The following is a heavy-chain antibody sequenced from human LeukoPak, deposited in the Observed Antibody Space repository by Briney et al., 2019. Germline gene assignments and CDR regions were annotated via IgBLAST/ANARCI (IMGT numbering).Heavy chain of an antibody. CDR1: GFTIRSYY. Sequence: GGSLRLSCAASGFTIRSYYMNWVRQAPGKGLGWVSIIYGGGITYYADSVKGRFTISRDNPKNTLHLQMHGLRAEDAAVYYCARDCDFLTSYGMDVWGKGTTVIVSS. D-gene: IGHD3-9*01. J-gene: IGHJ6*04. V-gene: IGHV3-53*01. CDR3: ARDCDFLTSYGMDV. CDR2: IYGGGIT.